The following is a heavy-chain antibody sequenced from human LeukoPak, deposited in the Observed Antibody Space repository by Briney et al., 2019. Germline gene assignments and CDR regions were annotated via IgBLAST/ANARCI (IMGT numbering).Heavy chain of an antibody. CDR2: INPSGGSA. CDR3: AKAGDYNDLPY. D-gene: IGHD4-17*01. J-gene: IGHJ4*02. Sequence: ASVKVSCKASGYTFTSYYMHWVRQAPGQGLEWMGIINPSGGSASYAQKFQGRVTMIRDTSTSTVYMELSSLRSEDTAVYYCAKAGDYNDLPYWGQGTLVTVSS. V-gene: IGHV1-46*01. CDR1: GYTFTSYY.